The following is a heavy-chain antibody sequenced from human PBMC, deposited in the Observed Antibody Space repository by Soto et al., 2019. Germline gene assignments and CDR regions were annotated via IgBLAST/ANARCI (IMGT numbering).Heavy chain of an antibody. CDR3: ARHPGYCSGGSCNGQYTLDV. CDR2: IYYSGST. V-gene: IGHV4-39*01. D-gene: IGHD2-15*01. Sequence: SETLSLTCTVSGGAISSRSYYWGWIRRPPGKGLEWIGSIYYSGSTYYNPSLKSRVTISADTSQNQFSLDLTSVTATDTAVYFCARHPGYCSGGSCNGQYTLDVWGQGTTVT. J-gene: IGHJ6*02. CDR1: GGAISSRSYY.